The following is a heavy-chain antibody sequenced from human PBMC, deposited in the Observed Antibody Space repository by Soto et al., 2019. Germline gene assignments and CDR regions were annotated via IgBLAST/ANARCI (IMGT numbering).Heavy chain of an antibody. Sequence: PGESLKISCKGSGYSFTSYWIGWVRQMPGKGLEWMGIIYPGDSDTRYSPSFQGQVTISADKSISTAYLQWSSLKASDTAMYYCARGKYYDILTGYYRPDNWFDPWGQGTLVTVSS. J-gene: IGHJ5*02. CDR1: GYSFTSYW. V-gene: IGHV5-51*01. CDR2: IYPGDSDT. D-gene: IGHD3-9*01. CDR3: ARGKYYDILTGYYRPDNWFDP.